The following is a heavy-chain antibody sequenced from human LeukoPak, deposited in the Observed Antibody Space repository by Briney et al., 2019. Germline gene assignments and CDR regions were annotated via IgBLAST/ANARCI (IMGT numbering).Heavy chain of an antibody. Sequence: PSETLSLTCTVPGGSISSGSYYWSWIRQPAGKGLEWIGRIYTSGSTNYNPSLKSRVTISVDTSKNQFSLKLSSVTAADTAVYYCARAPSYDSSGFYYYYYYMDVWGKGTTVTISS. D-gene: IGHD3-22*01. J-gene: IGHJ6*03. V-gene: IGHV4-61*02. CDR1: GGSISSGSYY. CDR3: ARAPSYDSSGFYYYYYYMDV. CDR2: IYTSGST.